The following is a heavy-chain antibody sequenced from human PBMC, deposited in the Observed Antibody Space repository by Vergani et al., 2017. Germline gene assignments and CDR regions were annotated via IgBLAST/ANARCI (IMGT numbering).Heavy chain of an antibody. D-gene: IGHD2-2*01. V-gene: IGHV3-33*01. CDR2: IHYDGSHE. CDR1: GFSFSSFG. Sequence: QVQLVESGGGVVQPGRSLRLTCAASGFSFSSFGFHWVRQAPGKGLEGVAFIHYDGSHEYYIDSVKGRFTISRDNSKNTLILQMNGLRAEDTAVYYCARDRGCATISCYFSGAFDYCRLGTLLSVSS. J-gene: IGHJ4*02. CDR3: ARDRGCATISCYFSGAFDY.